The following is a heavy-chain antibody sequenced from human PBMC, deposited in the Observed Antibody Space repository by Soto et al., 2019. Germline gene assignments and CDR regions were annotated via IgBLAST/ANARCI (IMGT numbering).Heavy chain of an antibody. CDR3: AREAGYDLYSPFDY. D-gene: IGHD5-12*01. J-gene: IGHJ4*02. Sequence: SETLSLTCTVSGGSISSYYWSWIRQPAGKGLEWIGRIYTSGSTNYNPSPKSRVTMSVDTSKNQFSLKLSTVTAADTAVYYCAREAGYDLYSPFDYWGQGTLVTVSS. V-gene: IGHV4-4*07. CDR2: IYTSGST. CDR1: GGSISSYY.